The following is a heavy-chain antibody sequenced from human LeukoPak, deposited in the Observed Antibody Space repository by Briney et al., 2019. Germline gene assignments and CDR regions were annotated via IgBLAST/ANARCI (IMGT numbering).Heavy chain of an antibody. Sequence: PSETLSLTCTVSGGSISSSSYYWGWIRQPPGKGLEWIGSIYYSGSTYYNPSLKSRVTISVDTSKNQFSLKLSSVPAADTAVYYCARHDYYGSGSYSDYFDYWGQGTLVTVSS. J-gene: IGHJ4*02. CDR3: ARHDYYGSGSYSDYFDY. CDR2: IYYSGST. CDR1: GGSISSSSYY. V-gene: IGHV4-39*01. D-gene: IGHD3-10*01.